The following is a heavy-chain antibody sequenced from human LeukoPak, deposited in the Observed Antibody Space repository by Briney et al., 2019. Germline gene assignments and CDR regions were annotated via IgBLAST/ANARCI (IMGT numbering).Heavy chain of an antibody. V-gene: IGHV4-59*08. D-gene: IGHD4-11*01. J-gene: IGHJ4*02. CDR1: GGSISSYY. CDR3: ARHVDGTTYDY. CDR2: IYYSGNT. Sequence: SETLSLTCTDSGGSISSYYWSWIRQPPGKGLGWIASIYYSGNTNYNPSLKSRVIMSVDTSKNQHSLKLTSVTAADTAVYYCARHVDGTTYDYWGQGTLVTVSS.